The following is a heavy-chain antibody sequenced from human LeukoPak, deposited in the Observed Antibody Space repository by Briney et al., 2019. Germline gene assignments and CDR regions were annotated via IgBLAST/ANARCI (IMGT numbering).Heavy chain of an antibody. D-gene: IGHD2-21*02. V-gene: IGHV3-7*01. CDR3: VRDKVVTTTLSDY. CDR2: IREDGSEK. CDR1: GFTFRGAY. Sequence: GGTLRLSCTASGFTFRGAYMTCVRQAPGKGREWVPNIREDGSEKNYADSLKGRFTISRDNAKNSLYLQKDSLRSEDRAVYYCVRDKVVTTTLSDYWGQESLLTVSS. J-gene: IGHJ4*02.